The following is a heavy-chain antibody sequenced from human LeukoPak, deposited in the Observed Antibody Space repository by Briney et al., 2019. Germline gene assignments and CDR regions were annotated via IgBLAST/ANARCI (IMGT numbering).Heavy chain of an antibody. CDR1: GFTFSRAW. Sequence: GGSLRLSCAASGFTFSRAWMHWVRQAPGKGLMWVSRINDDGSSTRHADSVKGRFTISRDNAKNTLYLQMNSLRAEDTAVYYCARVSGPGMNEYYHLWGQGTLVTVSS. V-gene: IGHV3-74*01. J-gene: IGHJ4*02. D-gene: IGHD2-2*01. CDR2: INDDGSST. CDR3: ARVSGPGMNEYYHL.